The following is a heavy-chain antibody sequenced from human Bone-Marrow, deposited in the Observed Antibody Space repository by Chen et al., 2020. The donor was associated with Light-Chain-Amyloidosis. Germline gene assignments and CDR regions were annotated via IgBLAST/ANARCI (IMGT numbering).Heavy chain of an antibody. CDR1: GYSISSGYY. D-gene: IGHD3-10*01. V-gene: IGHV3-7*01. Sequence: VQLQESGPGLVKPSETLSLTCAVSGYSISSGYYWGWIRQPPGKGLEWVANIKQSGSDKDYLESVKGRFTISRDNGKNSLYLQMNNLRAEDTAVYYCARVGDGSNRSEALEIWGQGTMVTVSS. J-gene: IGHJ3*02. CDR2: IKQSGSDK. CDR3: ARVGDGSNRSEALEI.